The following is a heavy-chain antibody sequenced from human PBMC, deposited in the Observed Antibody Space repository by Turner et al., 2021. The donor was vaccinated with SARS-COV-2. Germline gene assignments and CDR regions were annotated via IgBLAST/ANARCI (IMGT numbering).Heavy chain of an antibody. CDR2: ISYDGCQK. D-gene: IGHD3-10*01. V-gene: IGHV3-30*18. CDR1: GFSFSNYA. Sequence: QVQLVESGGGVVQPGRSQRLSCATSGFSFSNYAMHWVRQAPGKGLEWVAVISYDGCQKYYADSVKGRFTISRDDSKNTVFLQMNSLRPEDTAVYYCAKEEFGYDYWGQGTLVTVSS. J-gene: IGHJ4*02. CDR3: AKEEFGYDY.